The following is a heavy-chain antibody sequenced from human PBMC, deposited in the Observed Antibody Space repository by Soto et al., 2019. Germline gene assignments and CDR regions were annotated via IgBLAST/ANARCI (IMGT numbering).Heavy chain of an antibody. CDR3: ARQDHGDYEFFFDY. CDR1: GASIISTTKY. V-gene: IGHV4-39*01. CDR2: ISSIGST. J-gene: IGHJ4*02. D-gene: IGHD4-17*01. Sequence: ETLSLTCTFSGASIISTTKYWGWIRQPPGRGLEWIGTISSIGSTYYNPSLEGRVTISVDTSKNQFSLKVTSVTAADTGLYYCARQDHGDYEFFFDYWGQGTLVTVSS.